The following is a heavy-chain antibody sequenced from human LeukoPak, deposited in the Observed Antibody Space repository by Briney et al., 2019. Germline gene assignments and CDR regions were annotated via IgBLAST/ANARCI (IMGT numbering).Heavy chain of an antibody. CDR3: ARAPRTRVGGYAGGLDY. D-gene: IGHD5-12*01. J-gene: IGHJ4*02. V-gene: IGHV4-30-4*01. CDR2: IYYSGRT. CDR1: TGSISSGDYY. Sequence: SSETLSLTCTVSTGSISSGDYYWSWIRLPPGKGLEWIGYIYYSGRTSYNPPLKSRVTISVDTSKNQFSLKLSSVTAADTAVYYCARAPRTRVGGYAGGLDYWGQGTLVTVSS.